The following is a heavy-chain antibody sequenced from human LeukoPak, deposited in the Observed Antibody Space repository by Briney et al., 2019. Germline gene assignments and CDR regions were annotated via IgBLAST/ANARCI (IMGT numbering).Heavy chain of an antibody. V-gene: IGHV3-53*01. CDR2: IYSVGTT. CDR3: ARGSGWLDY. D-gene: IGHD6-19*01. Sequence: GGSLRLSCAASGFTVSNTFMSWVRLAPGKGLEWVSVIYSVGTTYYADSVKGRFTISRDNSKNTLYLQMNSLRAEDTAVYYCARGSGWLDYWGQGTLVTVSS. J-gene: IGHJ4*02. CDR1: GFTVSNTF.